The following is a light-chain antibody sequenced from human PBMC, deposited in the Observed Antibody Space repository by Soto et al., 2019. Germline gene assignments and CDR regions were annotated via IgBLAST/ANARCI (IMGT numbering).Light chain of an antibody. J-gene: IGKJ4*01. CDR3: QQRGNWPPT. CDR2: DAS. Sequence: EIVLTKSPATLSLSPGERATLSCRASQSVSSYLAWYQQKPGQAPRLLIYDASNRATGIPARFSGSGSGTDFTLTISSLEPEDFAVYYCQQRGNWPPTFGGGTKLEIK. V-gene: IGKV3-11*01. CDR1: QSVSSY.